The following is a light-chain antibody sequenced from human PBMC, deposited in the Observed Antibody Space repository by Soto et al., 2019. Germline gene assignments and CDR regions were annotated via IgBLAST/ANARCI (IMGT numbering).Light chain of an antibody. CDR2: AVN. CDR1: SEDIGAYDY. CDR3: SSYRSSVTLEV. Sequence: QSALTQPASVSASPGQSIFITCTGTSEDIGAYDYVSWYQQHPGKAPKLILYAVNDRPSGVSSRFSGSQSGNTASLTISGVQPDDEADYYCSSYRSSVTLEVFGTGTKLTVL. J-gene: IGLJ1*01. V-gene: IGLV2-14*01.